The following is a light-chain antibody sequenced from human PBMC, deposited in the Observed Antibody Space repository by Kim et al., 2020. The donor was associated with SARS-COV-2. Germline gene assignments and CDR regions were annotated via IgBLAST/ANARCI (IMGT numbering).Light chain of an antibody. J-gene: IGLJ3*02. CDR3: SSYTSSSWV. Sequence: QSASVSGSPGQSITISCTGTSSDVGGYNYVSWYQQHPGKAPKLMIYDVSNRPSGVSNRFSGSKSGNTASLTISGLQAEDEADYYCSSYTSSSWVF. CDR1: SSDVGGYNY. CDR2: DVS. V-gene: IGLV2-14*03.